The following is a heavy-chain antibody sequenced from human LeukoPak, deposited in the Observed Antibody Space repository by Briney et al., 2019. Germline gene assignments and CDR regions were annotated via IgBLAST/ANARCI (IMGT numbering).Heavy chain of an antibody. J-gene: IGHJ5*02. Sequence: SETLSLTCTVSGGSISSYYWSWIRQPPGKGLEWIGYIYYSGSTNYNPSLKSRVTISVETSKNQFSLKLSSVTAADTAVYYCARNDGSGSYYDNWFDPWGQGTLVTVSS. D-gene: IGHD3-10*01. V-gene: IGHV4-59*01. CDR3: ARNDGSGSYYDNWFDP. CDR1: GGSISSYY. CDR2: IYYSGST.